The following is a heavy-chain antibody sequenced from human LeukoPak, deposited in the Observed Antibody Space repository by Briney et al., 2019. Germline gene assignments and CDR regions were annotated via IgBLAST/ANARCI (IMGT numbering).Heavy chain of an antibody. D-gene: IGHD3-3*01. V-gene: IGHV3-9*01. CDR2: ISWNSGSI. CDR1: GFTLDDYA. CDR3: ARRFTIFGVVILFDY. J-gene: IGHJ4*02. Sequence: GGSLRLSCAASGFTLDDYAMYWVRQAPGKGLEWVSGISWNSGSIGYADSVKGRFTISRDNAKNSLYLQMNSLRAEDTAVYYCARRFTIFGVVILFDYWGQGTLVTVSS.